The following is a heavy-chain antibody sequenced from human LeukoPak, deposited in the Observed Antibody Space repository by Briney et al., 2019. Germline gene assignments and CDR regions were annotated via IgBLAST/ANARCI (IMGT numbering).Heavy chain of an antibody. Sequence: PSQTLSLTCTVSGGSISSGSYYWRWIRQPAGKGLEWIVRIYTSGSTNYNPSLKSRVTISVDTSKNQFSLKLSSVTAADTAVYYCARDSGWYPGLDYWGQGTLVTVSS. V-gene: IGHV4-61*02. CDR1: GGSISSGSYY. CDR3: ARDSGWYPGLDY. CDR2: IYTSGST. D-gene: IGHD6-19*01. J-gene: IGHJ4*02.